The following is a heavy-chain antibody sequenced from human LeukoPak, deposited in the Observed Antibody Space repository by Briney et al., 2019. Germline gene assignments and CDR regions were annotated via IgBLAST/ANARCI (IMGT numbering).Heavy chain of an antibody. V-gene: IGHV4-38-2*02. CDR1: GYSISSGYY. Sequence: IPSGTLSLTCTVSGYSISSGYYWGWIRQPPGKGLEWIGSIYHSGSTYYNPSLKSRVTISVDTSKNQFSLKLSSVTAADTAVYYCASGASDAFDIWGQGTVVTVSS. CDR3: ASGASDAFDI. J-gene: IGHJ3*02. CDR2: IYHSGST.